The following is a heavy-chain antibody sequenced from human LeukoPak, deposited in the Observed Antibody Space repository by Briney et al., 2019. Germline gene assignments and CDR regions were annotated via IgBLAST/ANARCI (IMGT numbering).Heavy chain of an antibody. CDR1: GFTVSSNY. CDR2: IYSGGST. CDR3: ARDLSEKYCIDY. J-gene: IGHJ4*02. D-gene: IGHD2-8*02. Sequence: PGGSLRLSCAASGFTVSSNYMSWVRQAPGKGLEWVSVIYSGGSTYYADSMKGRLTISRDNSKNTVSLQMNSLRAEDTAIYYCARDLSEKYCIDYWGQGTQVTVSS. V-gene: IGHV3-66*02.